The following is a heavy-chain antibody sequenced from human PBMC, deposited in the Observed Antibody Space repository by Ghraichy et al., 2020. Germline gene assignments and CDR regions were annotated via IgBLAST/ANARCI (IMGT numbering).Heavy chain of an antibody. CDR3: VKGTRAAAGIKYDAFDI. CDR2: ISSNGGST. J-gene: IGHJ3*02. Sequence: GGSLRLSCSASGFTFSSYAMHWVRQAPGKGLEYVSAISSNGGSTYYADSVKGRFTISRDNSKNTLYLQMSSLRAEDTAVYYCVKGTRAAAGIKYDAFDIWGQGTMVTVSS. D-gene: IGHD6-13*01. CDR1: GFTFSSYA. V-gene: IGHV3-64D*09.